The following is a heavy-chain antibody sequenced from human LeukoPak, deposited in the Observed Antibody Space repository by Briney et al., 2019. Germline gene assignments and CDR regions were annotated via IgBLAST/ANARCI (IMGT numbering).Heavy chain of an antibody. CDR3: AKTGSSSWGYFDY. Sequence: GGSLRLSCAAAGFTFSSFGMHWVRQAPGKGLEWVAFIRYDGSKKYYADSVKGRFTISRDQSKNTLSLQMNSLRAEDTAVYYCAKTGSSSWGYFDYWGQGTLVTVSS. V-gene: IGHV3-30*02. J-gene: IGHJ4*02. CDR2: IRYDGSKK. CDR1: GFTFSSFG. D-gene: IGHD6-13*01.